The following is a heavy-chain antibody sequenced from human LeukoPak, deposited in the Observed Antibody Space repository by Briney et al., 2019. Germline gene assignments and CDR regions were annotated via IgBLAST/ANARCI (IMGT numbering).Heavy chain of an antibody. CDR3: ARDLGSDAFDI. D-gene: IGHD2-15*01. CDR2: VHYTGTT. V-gene: IGHV4-59*01. J-gene: IGHJ3*02. Sequence: KASETLSLTCTVSGGSISGYYWNLIRQPPGKGLEWIGYVHYTGTTNYSPSLKSRVTISVDTSKNQFSLTLSSVTAADTAVYYCARDLGSDAFDIWGQGTMVTVSS. CDR1: GGSISGYY.